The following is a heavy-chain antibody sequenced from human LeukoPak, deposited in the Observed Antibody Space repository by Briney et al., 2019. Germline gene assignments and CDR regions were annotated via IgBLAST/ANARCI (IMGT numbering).Heavy chain of an antibody. V-gene: IGHV4-59*01. CDR2: IYYSGST. J-gene: IGHJ6*02. D-gene: IGHD3-9*01. Sequence: SETLSLTCTVSGGSISSYYWSWIRQPPGKGLEWIGYIYYSGSTNYNPSLKSRVTISVDTSKNQFSLKLSSVTAADTAVYYCARGILLRYFDWSYGMDVWGQGTTVTVSS. CDR3: ARGILLRYFDWSYGMDV. CDR1: GGSISSYY.